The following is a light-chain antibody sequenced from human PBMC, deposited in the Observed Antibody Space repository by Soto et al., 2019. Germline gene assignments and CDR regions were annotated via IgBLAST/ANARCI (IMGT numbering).Light chain of an antibody. CDR1: SIDVGSYNR. V-gene: IGLV2-18*02. CDR2: EVS. J-gene: IGLJ1*01. Sequence: QSELTNPPYVSGSPGQSFAISRNGTSIDVGSYNRVSWYQQPPGTAPKVMIYEVSNRPSGVPDRFSGSKSGNTASLTISGLQAEDEADYYCSSFTSTSTYVFGTGTKVTVL. CDR3: SSFTSTSTYV.